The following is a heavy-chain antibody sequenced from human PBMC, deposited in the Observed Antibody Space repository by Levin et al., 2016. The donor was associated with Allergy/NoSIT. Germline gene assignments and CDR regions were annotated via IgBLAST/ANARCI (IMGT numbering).Heavy chain of an antibody. D-gene: IGHD3-22*01. V-gene: IGHV3-30*18. CDR2: ITYDGSFK. Sequence: WIRQPPGKGLEWLGVITYDGSFKYYADSLKGRFSISRDNSKNTVYLEMTSLRTEDTAVYYCSKEDYSDISRFFTFWGQGTLVTVSS. CDR3: SKEDYSDISRFFTF. J-gene: IGHJ4*02.